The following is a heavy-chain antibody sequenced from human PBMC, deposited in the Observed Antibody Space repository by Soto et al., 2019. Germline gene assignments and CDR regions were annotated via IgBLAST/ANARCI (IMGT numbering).Heavy chain of an antibody. J-gene: IGHJ4*02. CDR1: GGSVSSGSYY. CDR2: IYYSGST. CDR3: ARERIIAVAGYDY. Sequence: SETLSLTCTVSGGSVSSGSYYWSWIRQPPGKGLEWIGYIYYSGSTNYNPSLKSRVTISVDTSKNQFSLKLSSVTAADTAVYYCARERIIAVAGYDYWGQGTLVTVS. D-gene: IGHD6-19*01. V-gene: IGHV4-61*01.